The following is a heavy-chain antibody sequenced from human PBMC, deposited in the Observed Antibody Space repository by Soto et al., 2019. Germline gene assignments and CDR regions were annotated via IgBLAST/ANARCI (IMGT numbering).Heavy chain of an antibody. J-gene: IGHJ6*02. Sequence: PGGSLRLSCATSGFTFSSYEMNWVRQAPGKGLEWVSYISSSGSTIYYADSVKGRFTISRDNAKNSLYLQMDSLRAEDTAVYYCARDQEAGSFFPYYYGMDVWGQGTTVIGSS. CDR2: ISSSGSTI. D-gene: IGHD6-13*01. CDR1: GFTFSSYE. V-gene: IGHV3-48*03. CDR3: ARDQEAGSFFPYYYGMDV.